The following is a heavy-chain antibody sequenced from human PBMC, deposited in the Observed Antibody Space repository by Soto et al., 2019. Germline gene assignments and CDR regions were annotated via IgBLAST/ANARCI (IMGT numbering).Heavy chain of an antibody. CDR1: GFSLSTSGVG. CDR2: IYWDDDK. J-gene: IGHJ4*02. CDR3: AHVVSVLRYFDWLSYFDY. V-gene: IGHV2-5*02. Sequence: GSGPTLVNPTQTLTLTCTFSGFSLSTSGVGVGWIRQPPGKALEWLALIYWDDDKRYSPSLKSRLTITKDTSKNQVVLTMTNMDPVDTATYYCAHVVSVLRYFDWLSYFDYWGQGTLVTVSS. D-gene: IGHD3-9*01.